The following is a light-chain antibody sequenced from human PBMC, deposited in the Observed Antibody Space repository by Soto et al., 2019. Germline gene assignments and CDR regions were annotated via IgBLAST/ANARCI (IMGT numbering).Light chain of an antibody. CDR2: AAS. CDR3: QQSYSTPGGT. CDR1: QSISSY. Sequence: DIQMTQSPSSLSASVGDRVTITCRASQSISSYLNWYQQKPGKAPKLLIYAASSLQSGVPSRFRGSGSGTDFTLTISSLQPEDFATYYCQQSYSTPGGTFGGGTKVDIK. J-gene: IGKJ4*01. V-gene: IGKV1-39*01.